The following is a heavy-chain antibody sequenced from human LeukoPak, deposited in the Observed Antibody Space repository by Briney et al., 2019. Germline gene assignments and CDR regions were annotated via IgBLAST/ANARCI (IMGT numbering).Heavy chain of an antibody. CDR2: IYSGGST. CDR3: TSADYSDAYAYYFS. V-gene: IGHV3-53*04. CDR1: GFTVSSNY. J-gene: IGHJ5*02. Sequence: GGSLRLSCAASGFTVSSNYMSWVRQAPGKGLEWVSVIYSGGSTYYADSVKGRFTISRHNSKNTLYLQMNSLRAEDTAVYYCTSADYSDAYAYYFSWGQGTLVTVSS. D-gene: IGHD3-16*01.